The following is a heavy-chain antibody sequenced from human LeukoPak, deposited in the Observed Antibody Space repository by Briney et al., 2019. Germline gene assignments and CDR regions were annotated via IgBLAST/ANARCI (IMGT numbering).Heavy chain of an antibody. CDR2: ISSSGSTI. CDR3: ARSAAAGFSYYSYYLGV. J-gene: IGHJ6*03. D-gene: IGHD6-13*01. Sequence: PGGSLRLSCAASGFTFSSYEMNWVRQAPGKGLEWVSYISSSGSTIYYADSVKGRFTISRDNAKNSLYLQMNSLRAEDTAVYYCARSAAAGFSYYSYYLGVWGKGTTVTIFS. V-gene: IGHV3-48*03. CDR1: GFTFSSYE.